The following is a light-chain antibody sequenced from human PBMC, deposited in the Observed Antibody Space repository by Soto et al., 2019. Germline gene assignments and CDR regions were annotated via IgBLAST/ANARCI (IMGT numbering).Light chain of an antibody. Sequence: DIQMTQSPSSLSASVGDRVTITCQASQDITNYLNWLQLKPGKAPKVLLDDASNLETGVPSQFSGTGSGTHFSFTISSLQPEDIATDYCKQYDSFPYTFGQGTKVEIK. V-gene: IGKV1-33*01. CDR3: KQYDSFPYT. J-gene: IGKJ2*01. CDR2: DAS. CDR1: QDITNY.